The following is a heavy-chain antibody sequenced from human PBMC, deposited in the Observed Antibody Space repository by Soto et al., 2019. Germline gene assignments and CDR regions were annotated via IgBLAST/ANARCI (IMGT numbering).Heavy chain of an antibody. Sequence: PGETLKISCKGSGYSFTSYSIGWVRQMPGKGLEWMGIIYPSDSDTRYSPSLQGQVTISVDKSISTAYLQWSSLKASDTAMYYCARGGNSALNWFGPWGQGTLVTVSS. D-gene: IGHD5-12*01. CDR3: ARGGNSALNWFGP. V-gene: IGHV5-51*01. J-gene: IGHJ5*02. CDR2: IYPSDSDT. CDR1: GYSFTSYS.